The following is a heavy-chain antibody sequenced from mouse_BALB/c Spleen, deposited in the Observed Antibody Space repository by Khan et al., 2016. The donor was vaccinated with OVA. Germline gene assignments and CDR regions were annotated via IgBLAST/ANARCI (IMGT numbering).Heavy chain of an antibody. V-gene: IGHV1-84*02. D-gene: IGHD1-1*01. CDR1: GYIFTDYY. J-gene: IGHJ2*01. CDR3: ARGGYYGNSLFDY. CDR2: IYPGSGNT. Sequence: QVQLKQSGPELVKPGASVKISCKASGYIFTDYYINWVKQKPGQGLEWIGWIYPGSGNTKYNEKFKGMATLTVDTSSSTAYMEFISLTSEDTAVYFCARGGYYGNSLFDYWGQGTTLTVSS.